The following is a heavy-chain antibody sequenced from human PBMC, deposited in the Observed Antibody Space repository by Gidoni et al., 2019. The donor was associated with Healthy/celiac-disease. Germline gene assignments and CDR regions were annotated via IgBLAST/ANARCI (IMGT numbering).Heavy chain of an antibody. V-gene: IGHV3-23*01. CDR1: GFTFSSYA. J-gene: IGHJ4*01. CDR2: MSGSGGST. Sequence: EVQLLESGGGLVQPGGSLSLSGAASGFTFSSYAMRWVRQAPGKGLEWVSAMSGSGGSTYYADSVKGRFTISRDNSKNTLYLQMNSLRAEDTAVYYCAKVSPIAVAGTNWGHGTLVTVSS. CDR3: AKVSPIAVAGTN. D-gene: IGHD6-19*01.